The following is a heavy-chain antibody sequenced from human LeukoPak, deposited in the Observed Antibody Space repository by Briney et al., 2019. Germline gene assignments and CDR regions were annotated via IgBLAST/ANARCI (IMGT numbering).Heavy chain of an antibody. CDR2: INHSGST. Sequence: SETLSLTCTVSGGSISSYYWSWIRQPPGKGLEWIGEINHSGSTNYNPSLKSRVTISVDTSKNQFSLKLSSVTAADTAVYYCARGLHYYYDSSGYPFDYWGQGTLVTVSS. V-gene: IGHV4-34*01. CDR1: GGSISSYY. CDR3: ARGLHYYYDSSGYPFDY. J-gene: IGHJ4*02. D-gene: IGHD3-22*01.